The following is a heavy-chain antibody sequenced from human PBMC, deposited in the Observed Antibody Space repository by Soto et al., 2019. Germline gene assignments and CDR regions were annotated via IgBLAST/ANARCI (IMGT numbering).Heavy chain of an antibody. D-gene: IGHD6-6*01. CDR2: IIPIFGTA. CDR1: GGTFSSYA. CDR3: ARDRQLGYGMDV. J-gene: IGHJ6*02. V-gene: IGHV1-69*13. Sequence: SVKVSCKASGGTFSSYAISWVRQAPGQGLEWMGGIIPIFGTANYAQKFQGRVTITADESTSTAYMELSSLRSEDTAVYYCARDRQLGYGMDVWGQGTTVTVSS.